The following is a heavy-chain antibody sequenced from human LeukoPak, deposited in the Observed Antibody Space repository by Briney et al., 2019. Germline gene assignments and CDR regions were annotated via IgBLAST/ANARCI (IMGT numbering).Heavy chain of an antibody. CDR2: IYYTGST. CDR1: GGSISSYY. Sequence: SSETLSLTCTVSGGSISSYYWSWIRQPPGKGLDWIGYIYYTGSTNYNPSLKSRVTMSVDTSKNQFSLKLSSVTAADTAVYYCARGQNWFDPWGQGTLVTVSS. V-gene: IGHV4-59*01. CDR3: ARGQNWFDP. J-gene: IGHJ5*02.